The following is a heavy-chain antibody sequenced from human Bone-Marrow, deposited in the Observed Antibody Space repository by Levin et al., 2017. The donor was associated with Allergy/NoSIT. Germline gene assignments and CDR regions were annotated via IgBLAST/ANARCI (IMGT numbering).Heavy chain of an antibody. J-gene: IGHJ4*02. CDR2: INPNSGAT. D-gene: IGHD2-15*01. CDR3: ARGDARISD. Sequence: LGESLKISCLTSGYPFTDYYLHWIRQAPGQGLEWMGRINPNSGATHSTQKFQGRVTMTRDTSLKTVYMELTSLTSDDTAVYYCARGDARISDWGQGTLVTVSS. V-gene: IGHV1-2*06. CDR1: GYPFTDYY.